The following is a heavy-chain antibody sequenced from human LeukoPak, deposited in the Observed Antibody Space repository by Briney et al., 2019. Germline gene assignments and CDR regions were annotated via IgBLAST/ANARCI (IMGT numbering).Heavy chain of an antibody. CDR2: MNPNSGNT. D-gene: IGHD6-19*01. J-gene: IGHJ4*02. CDR1: GYTFTSYD. Sequence: ASVKVSCKASGYTFTSYDINWVRQATGQGLEWMGWMNPNSGNTGYAQKFQGRVTITRDTSASTAYMELSSLRSEDTAVYYCARDTPTSSGWYSHWGQGTLVTVSS. V-gene: IGHV1-8*01. CDR3: ARDTPTSSGWYSH.